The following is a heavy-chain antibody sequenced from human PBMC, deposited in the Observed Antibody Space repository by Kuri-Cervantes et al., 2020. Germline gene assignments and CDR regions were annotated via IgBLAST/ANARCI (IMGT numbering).Heavy chain of an antibody. Sequence: ASVKVSCKASGYTFTSYDINWVRQATGQGLEWMGWMNPNSGNTGYAQKFQGRVTMARNTSISTAYMELSSLRSEDTAVYYCTIPAARYDFDYRGQGTLVTVSS. V-gene: IGHV1-8*01. D-gene: IGHD2-2*01. J-gene: IGHJ4*02. CDR1: GYTFTSYD. CDR3: TIPAARYDFDY. CDR2: MNPNSGNT.